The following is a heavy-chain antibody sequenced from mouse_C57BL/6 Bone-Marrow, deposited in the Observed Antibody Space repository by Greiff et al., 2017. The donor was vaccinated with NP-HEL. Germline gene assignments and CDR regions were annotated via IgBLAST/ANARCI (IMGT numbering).Heavy chain of an antibody. CDR3: ARGDSAWFAY. Sequence: VQLQQPGAELVMPGASVKLSCKASGYTFTSYWMHWVKQRPGQGLEWIGEIDPSDSYTNYNQKFKGKSTLTVDKSSSTAYMQLSSLTSEDSAVYCCARGDSAWFAYWGQGTLVTVSA. J-gene: IGHJ3*01. V-gene: IGHV1-69*01. CDR2: IDPSDSYT. CDR1: GYTFTSYW.